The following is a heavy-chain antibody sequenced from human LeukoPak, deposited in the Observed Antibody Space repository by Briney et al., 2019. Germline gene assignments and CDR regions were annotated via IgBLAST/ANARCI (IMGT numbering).Heavy chain of an antibody. CDR3: ARYPSGSTRDYFDS. CDR1: GYSFTTYW. J-gene: IGHJ4*02. CDR2: IYPGDFDT. D-gene: IGHD1-26*01. V-gene: IGHV5-51*01. Sequence: GESLKISCKGSGYSFTTYWIGWVRQMPGKSLEWMGIIYPGDFDTRYSPSFQGQVTISADKSTSTAYLQWSSLQASDIAIYYCARYPSGSTRDYFDSWGRGTLVTVSS.